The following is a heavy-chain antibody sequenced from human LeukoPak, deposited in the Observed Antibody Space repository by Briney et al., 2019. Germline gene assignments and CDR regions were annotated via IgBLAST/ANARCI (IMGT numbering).Heavy chain of an antibody. CDR1: GYTFTSYG. CDR2: ISAYNGNT. CDR3: ARRHYDSSGYYYPYYYYYMDV. J-gene: IGHJ6*03. V-gene: IGHV1-18*01. Sequence: ASVKVSFKASGYTFTSYGISWVRQAPGQGLEWMGWISAYNGNTNYAQKLQGRVTMTTDTSTSTAYMELSRLRSDDTAVYYCARRHYDSSGYYYPYYYYYMDVWGKGTTVTISS. D-gene: IGHD3-22*01.